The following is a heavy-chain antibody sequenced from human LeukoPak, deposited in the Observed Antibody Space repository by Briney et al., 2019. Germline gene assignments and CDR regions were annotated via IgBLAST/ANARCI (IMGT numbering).Heavy chain of an antibody. D-gene: IGHD3-9*01. CDR2: ISTYNGNT. V-gene: IGHV1-18*04. CDR3: ARAHQEGFDWAPGDY. J-gene: IGHJ4*02. CDR1: GYTFSSHG. Sequence: LWASVKVSCKASGYTFSSHGISGVRQAPGQGLEGMGWISTYNGNTDIVHKLQDRVTMTTDTSTSTAYMEVRSLTSDDTAVYYCARAHQEGFDWAPGDYWGQGTLVTVSS.